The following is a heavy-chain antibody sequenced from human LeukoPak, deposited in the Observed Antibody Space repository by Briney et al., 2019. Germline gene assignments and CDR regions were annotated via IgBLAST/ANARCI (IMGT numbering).Heavy chain of an antibody. CDR1: GFTFSSYS. V-gene: IGHV3-21*01. J-gene: IGHJ4*02. CDR3: ARDTGFGEFHLDY. Sequence: PGGSLRLSCAASGFTFSSYSMNWVRQAPGKGLEWVSSISSSSSYIYYADSVKGRITIARDNAKNSLYLQMNSLRAEDTAVYYCARDTGFGEFHLDYWGQGTLVTVSS. D-gene: IGHD3-10*01. CDR2: ISSSSSYI.